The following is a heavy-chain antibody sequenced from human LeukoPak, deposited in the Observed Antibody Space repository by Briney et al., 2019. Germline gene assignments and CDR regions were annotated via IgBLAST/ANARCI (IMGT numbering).Heavy chain of an antibody. D-gene: IGHD5-18*01. CDR1: GFILSSYS. J-gene: IGHJ4*02. CDR2: ISSSSSYI. Sequence: PGGSLRLSCAASGFILSSYSMNWVRQAPGKGLEWVSSISSSSSYIYYADSVKGRFTISRDNAKNSLYLQMNSLRAEDTAVYYCARHSIQQWSVYYFDFWGQGTLVTVSS. V-gene: IGHV3-21*01. CDR3: ARHSIQQWSVYYFDF.